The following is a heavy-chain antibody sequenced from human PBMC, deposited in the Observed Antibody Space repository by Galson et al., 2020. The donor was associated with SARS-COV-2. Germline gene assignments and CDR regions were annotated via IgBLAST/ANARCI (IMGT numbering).Heavy chain of an antibody. CDR3: ARKYDILIGTVLGSDS. CDR1: GGSISSSSYY. D-gene: IGHD3-9*01. Sequence: SETLSLTCTVSGGSISSSSYYWGWIRQPPGKGLEWIGSIYYSGSTYYNPSLKSRVTISVDTSKNQFSLKLSSVTAADTAVYYCARKYDILIGTVLGSDSWGQGTLVPVSS. CDR2: IYYSGST. V-gene: IGHV4-39*01. J-gene: IGHJ5*01.